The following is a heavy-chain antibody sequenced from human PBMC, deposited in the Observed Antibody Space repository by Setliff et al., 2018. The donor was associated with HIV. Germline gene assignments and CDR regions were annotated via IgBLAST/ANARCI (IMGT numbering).Heavy chain of an antibody. Sequence: SVKVSCKASGYTFTDYYMHWVRQAPGQGLEWMGGIIPILDVPNYAQKFKGRVTITADKSTSTVHMELSSLRSEDTAVYYCARGRHFDSSGTSNYWGQGTLVTVSS. CDR3: ARGRHFDSSGTSNY. CDR1: GYTFTDYY. CDR2: IIPILDVP. J-gene: IGHJ4*02. D-gene: IGHD3-22*01. V-gene: IGHV1-69*10.